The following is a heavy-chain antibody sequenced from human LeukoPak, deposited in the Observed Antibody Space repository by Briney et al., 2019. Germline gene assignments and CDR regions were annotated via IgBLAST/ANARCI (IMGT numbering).Heavy chain of an antibody. V-gene: IGHV3-74*01. CDR2: MNSDGSST. Sequence: GGALRLSCTASGFIFSSYWMHWVRQPPGKGLEWVSRMNSDGSSTSYADSVKGRFTISRANAKNTLYLQMNSLRAEDTAVYYCARDRRGSYYGAFDIWGQGTMVTVSS. D-gene: IGHD1-26*01. CDR1: GFIFSSYW. CDR3: ARDRRGSYYGAFDI. J-gene: IGHJ3*02.